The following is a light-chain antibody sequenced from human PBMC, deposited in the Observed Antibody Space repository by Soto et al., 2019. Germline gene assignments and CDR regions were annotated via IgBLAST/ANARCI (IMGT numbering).Light chain of an antibody. Sequence: QSALTQPASVSGSPGQSITISCTGTSSDVGGYNYVSWYQQHPGKXXXXXXXXVXXXPSGVSDRFSGSKSGIKASLTISGLQTEDEADYYCISYTDRQSYLFGTGTKVTGL. V-gene: IGLV2-14*01. J-gene: IGLJ1*01. CDR1: SSDVGGYNY. CDR2: XVX. CDR3: ISYTDRQSYL.